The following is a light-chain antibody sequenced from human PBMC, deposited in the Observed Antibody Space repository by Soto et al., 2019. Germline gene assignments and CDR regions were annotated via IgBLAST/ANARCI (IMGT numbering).Light chain of an antibody. CDR1: QGISSY. CDR2: AAS. CDR3: QQLNSYPRT. V-gene: IGKV1-9*01. J-gene: IGKJ5*01. Sequence: IQLTQSPSFLSASVGDRVTITCRASQGISSYLAWYQQKPGKAPKLLIYAASTLQSGVPSRFSGSGSGTEFTLTISSLQPEDFATYYCQQLNSYPRTFGQGTRLEI.